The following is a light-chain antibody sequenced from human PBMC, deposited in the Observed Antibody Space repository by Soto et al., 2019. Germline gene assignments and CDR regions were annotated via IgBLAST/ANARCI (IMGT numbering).Light chain of an antibody. CDR2: AAS. CDR1: ETIKKNY. V-gene: IGKV3-20*01. J-gene: IGKJ5*01. CDR3: QQYAESPIT. Sequence: IGLTQYPGSLALAPGEGITLSCRASETIKKNYLAWYQQQPGQAPRLLIYAASRRATGIPDRFSGGGSGTDFTLTISRLEPEDIAVFYCQQYAESPITFGQGTRLEIK.